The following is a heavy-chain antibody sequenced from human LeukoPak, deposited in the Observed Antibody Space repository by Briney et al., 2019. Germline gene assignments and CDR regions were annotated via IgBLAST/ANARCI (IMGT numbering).Heavy chain of an antibody. J-gene: IGHJ6*04. D-gene: IGHD3-9*01. CDR3: ARVPHCLTNTHEPLYYYYGMDV. Sequence: SETLSLTCTVSGGSVSSGSYYWSWIRQPPGKGLEWIGYIYYSGSTNYNPSLKSRVTISVDTSKNQFSLKLSSVTAADTAVYYCARVPHCLTNTHEPLYYYYGMDVWGKGTTVTVSS. CDR1: GGSVSSGSYY. CDR2: IYYSGST. V-gene: IGHV4-61*01.